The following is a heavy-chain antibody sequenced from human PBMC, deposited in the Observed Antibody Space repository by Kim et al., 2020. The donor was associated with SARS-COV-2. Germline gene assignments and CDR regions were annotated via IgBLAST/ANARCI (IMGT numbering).Heavy chain of an antibody. V-gene: IGHV1-69*01. J-gene: IGHJ3*02. D-gene: IGHD4-17*01. Sequence: YEQSFQGRVTIPADESTSAAYMELSSLRSEDTAVYYCARFGLDYEDAFDIWGQGTMVTVSS. CDR3: ARFGLDYEDAFDI.